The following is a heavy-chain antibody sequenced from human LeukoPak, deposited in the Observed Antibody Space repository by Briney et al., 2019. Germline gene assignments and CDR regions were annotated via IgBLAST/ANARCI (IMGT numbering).Heavy chain of an antibody. J-gene: IGHJ4*02. CDR3: AREGSSSSGYYFDY. V-gene: IGHV3-21*01. D-gene: IGHD6-6*01. CDR2: ISSSSSYI. Sequence: GVLRLSCAASGFTFSSYSMNWVRQAPGKGLEWVSSISSSSSYIYYADSVKGRFTISRDNAKNSLYLQMNSLRAEDTAVYYCAREGSSSSGYYFDYWGQGTLVTVSS. CDR1: GFTFSSYS.